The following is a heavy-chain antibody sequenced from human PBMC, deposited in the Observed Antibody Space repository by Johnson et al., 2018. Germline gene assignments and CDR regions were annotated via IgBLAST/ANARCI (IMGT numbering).Heavy chain of an antibody. CDR3: ARQGPGVLLWFGSYLRGRYYMDV. CDR2: IYPGDSDT. V-gene: IGHV5-51*01. D-gene: IGHD3-10*01. CDR1: GYSFTSYW. J-gene: IGHJ6*03. Sequence: EVQLVESGAEVKKPGESLKISCKGSGYSFTSYWIGWVRQMPGKGLEWMGIIYPGDSDTRYSPSFQGQVTISADKSITTAYLQWSSLKASYTAMYYWARQGPGVLLWFGSYLRGRYYMDVWGKGTTVTVSS.